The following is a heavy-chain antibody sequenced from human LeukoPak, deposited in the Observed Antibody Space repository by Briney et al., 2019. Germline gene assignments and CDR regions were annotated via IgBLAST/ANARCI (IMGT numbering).Heavy chain of an antibody. CDR2: IGTAGDT. V-gene: IGHV3-13*01. Sequence: GGSLRLSCAASGFTFSSYDMHWVRQATGKGLEWVSAIGTAGDTYYPGSVKGRFTISRENAKNSLYLQMNSLRAGDTAVYYCAKGRRAPLVGTITKSWIDYWGQGTLVTVSS. D-gene: IGHD1-7*01. CDR1: GFTFSSYD. CDR3: AKGRRAPLVGTITKSWIDY. J-gene: IGHJ4*02.